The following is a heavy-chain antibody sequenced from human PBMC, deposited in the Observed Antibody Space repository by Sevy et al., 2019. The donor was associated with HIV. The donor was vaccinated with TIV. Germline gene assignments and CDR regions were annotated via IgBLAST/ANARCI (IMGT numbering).Heavy chain of an antibody. CDR1: GFTFSDHY. J-gene: IGHJ4*02. Sequence: GGSLRLSCAASGFTFSDHYMEWVRQAPGKGLEWVGGTRNKADGYTTEYAASVKGRFTISRDDSENSLYLQMNSLKTEDTAVYYCSTHAGIAAAGRVFDYWGQGALVTVSS. CDR2: TRNKADGYTT. CDR3: STHAGIAAAGRVFDY. V-gene: IGHV3-72*01. D-gene: IGHD6-13*01.